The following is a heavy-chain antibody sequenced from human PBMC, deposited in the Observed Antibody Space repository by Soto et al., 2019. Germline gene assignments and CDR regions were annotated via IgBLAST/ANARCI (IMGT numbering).Heavy chain of an antibody. Sequence: SETLSLTCTVSGGSISSYYWSWIRQPPGKGLEWIGYIYYSGSTNYNPSLKSRVTVSVDSSKNQFSLKLSPVTAADTAVYYCARAEARTTWIQPYYCYYMDVWGKGTTVTVSS. D-gene: IGHD5-18*01. CDR3: ARAEARTTWIQPYYCYYMDV. J-gene: IGHJ6*03. CDR2: IYYSGST. CDR1: GGSISSYY. V-gene: IGHV4-59*01.